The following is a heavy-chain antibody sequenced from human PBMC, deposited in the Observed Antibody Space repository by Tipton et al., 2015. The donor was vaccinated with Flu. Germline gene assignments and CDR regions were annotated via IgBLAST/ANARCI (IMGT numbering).Heavy chain of an antibody. V-gene: IGHV4-39*01. Sequence: TLSLTCTVSGGSVASSTDYWAWIRQPPGRGPEWIASIYYTGTNHYNPFLKGRATISVEASRNQFSLKMYSVTATDTAVYYCARLEETPGKTWGMVFDIWSQGTLVTVSS. CDR2: IYYTGTN. J-gene: IGHJ3*02. D-gene: IGHD2-8*01. CDR3: ARLEETPGKTWGMVFDI. CDR1: GGSVASSTDY.